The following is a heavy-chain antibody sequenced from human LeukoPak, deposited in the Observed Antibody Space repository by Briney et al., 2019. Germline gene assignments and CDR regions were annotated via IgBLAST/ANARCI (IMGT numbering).Heavy chain of an antibody. V-gene: IGHV3-11*04. D-gene: IGHD3-3*01. CDR2: ISSSGNTT. CDR3: ARDEYLWSGYYPNQAFDY. J-gene: IGHJ4*02. CDR1: GFTFSDYY. Sequence: GGSLRLSCAASGFTFSDYYMSWIRQAPGKGLEWVSYISSSGNTTYHADSVKGRFTISRDNAKNSLYLQMSSLRAEDTAVYYCARDEYLWSGYYPNQAFDYWGQGTLVTVSS.